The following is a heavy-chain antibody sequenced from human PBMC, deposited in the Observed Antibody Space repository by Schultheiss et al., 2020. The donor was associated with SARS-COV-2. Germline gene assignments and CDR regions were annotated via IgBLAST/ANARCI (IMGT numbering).Heavy chain of an antibody. CDR1: GFTFSNND. CDR3: ARGGSGWFREGTYPDWYFDL. J-gene: IGHJ2*01. V-gene: IGHV3-13*01. CDR2: IGTGGDT. Sequence: GGSLRLSCAVSGFTFSNNDMHWVRQGTGKGLEWVSGIGTGGDTNQPASVKGRLTFARENAKNSLYLQMNSLRAGDTAVYYCARGGSGWFREGTYPDWYFDLWGRGTLVTVSS. D-gene: IGHD6-19*01.